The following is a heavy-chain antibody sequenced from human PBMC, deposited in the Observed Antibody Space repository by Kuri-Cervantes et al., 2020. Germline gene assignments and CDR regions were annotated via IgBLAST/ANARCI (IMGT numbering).Heavy chain of an antibody. V-gene: IGHV3-30-3*01. J-gene: IGHJ4*02. CDR2: ISYDGSSK. CDR3: ARDLVRGYLVG. Sequence: GSSLKISCAASGFTFSSYAMHWVRQAPGKGLEWVAVISYDGSSKYYAGSVKGRFTISRGNSKNTLYLQMNALRVEDTAVYFCARDLVRGYLVGWGQGTLVTVSS. CDR1: GFTFSSYA. D-gene: IGHD3-10*01.